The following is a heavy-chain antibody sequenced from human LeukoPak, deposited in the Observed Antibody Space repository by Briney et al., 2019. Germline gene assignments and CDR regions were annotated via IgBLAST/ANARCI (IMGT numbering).Heavy chain of an antibody. D-gene: IGHD3-3*01. CDR1: GFTFSSYW. V-gene: IGHV3-74*01. Sequence: PGGSLRLSCAASGFTFSSYWMYWVRQAPGKGLVWVSRINSDGRSTNYADSVKGRFTVSRDNAKNSLSLQMNSLRAEDTAVYYCARGYSTFGVVRGGWFDPWGQGTLVTVSA. CDR2: INSDGRST. J-gene: IGHJ5*02. CDR3: ARGYSTFGVVRGGWFDP.